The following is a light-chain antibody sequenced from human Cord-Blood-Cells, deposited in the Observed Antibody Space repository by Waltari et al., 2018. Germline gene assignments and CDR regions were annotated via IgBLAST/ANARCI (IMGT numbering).Light chain of an antibody. V-gene: IGKV3-15*01. CDR1: QSVRSN. Sequence: ENVMTQSPATLSVSPGVRATLSCRASQSVRSNLAWYQQNPGQAPRLLLYGASPQATGIPARFSGSGSGTEFTLTISSLQSEDFAVYYCQQYNNWPPLTFGGGTKVEIK. CDR2: GAS. J-gene: IGKJ4*01. CDR3: QQYNNWPPLT.